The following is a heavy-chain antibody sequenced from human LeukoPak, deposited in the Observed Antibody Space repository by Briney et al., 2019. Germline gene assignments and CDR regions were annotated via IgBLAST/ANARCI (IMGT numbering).Heavy chain of an antibody. CDR2: ISSSGSTI. CDR3: ARARGVGIVVVVAAQKPLIDYYFDY. CDR1: GFTFSDYY. V-gene: IGHV3-11*04. J-gene: IGHJ4*02. D-gene: IGHD2-15*01. Sequence: GSLRLPCAASGFTFSDYYMSWIRQAPGKGLEWVSYISSSGSTIYYADSVKGRFTISRDNAKNSLYLQMNSLRAEDTAVYYCARARGVGIVVVVAAQKPLIDYYFDYWGQGTLVTVSS.